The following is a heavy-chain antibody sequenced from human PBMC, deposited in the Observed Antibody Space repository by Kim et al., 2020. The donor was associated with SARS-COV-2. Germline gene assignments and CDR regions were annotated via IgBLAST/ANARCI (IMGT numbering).Heavy chain of an antibody. Sequence: GGSLRLSCAASGFTFDDYGMSWVRQAPGKGLEWVSGINWNGGSTGDADSVKGRFTISRDNAKNSLYLQMNSLRAEDTALYYCARWHRHYHSGLDVWGQGTTVNVSS. J-gene: IGHJ6*02. D-gene: IGHD3-16*02. CDR1: GFTFDDYG. CDR3: ARWHRHYHSGLDV. CDR2: INWNGGST. V-gene: IGHV3-20*04.